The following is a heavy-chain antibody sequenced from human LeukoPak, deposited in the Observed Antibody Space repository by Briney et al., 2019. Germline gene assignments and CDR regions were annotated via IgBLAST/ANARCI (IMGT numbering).Heavy chain of an antibody. CDR3: ARGHGTYYYDSSDWFDP. Sequence: ETLSLTCAVYGGSFSGYYWSWIRQPPGKGLEWIGEINHSGSTNYNPSLKSRVTISVDTSKNQFSLKLSSVTAADTAVYYCARGHGTYYYDSSDWFDPWGQGTLVTVSS. D-gene: IGHD3-22*01. V-gene: IGHV4-34*01. J-gene: IGHJ5*02. CDR1: GGSFSGYY. CDR2: INHSGST.